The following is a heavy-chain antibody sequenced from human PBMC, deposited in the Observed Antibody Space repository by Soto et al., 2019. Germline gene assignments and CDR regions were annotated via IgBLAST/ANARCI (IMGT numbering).Heavy chain of an antibody. V-gene: IGHV3-30*18. CDR3: AKALYSSSSRFYYYYGMDV. D-gene: IGHD6-6*01. CDR2: ISYDGSNK. Sequence: GGSLRLSCAASGFTFSSYGMHWVRQAPGKGLEWVAVISYDGSNKYYADSVKGRFTISRDNSKNTLYLQMNSLRAEDTAVYYCAKALYSSSSRFYYYYGMDVWGQGTTVTVSS. CDR1: GFTFSSYG. J-gene: IGHJ6*02.